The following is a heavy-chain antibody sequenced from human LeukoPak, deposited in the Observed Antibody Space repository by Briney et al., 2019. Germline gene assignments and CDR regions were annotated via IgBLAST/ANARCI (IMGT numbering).Heavy chain of an antibody. V-gene: IGHV1-2*02. CDR1: GYTFTGYY. Sequence: ASVKVSCKASGYTFTGYYMHWVRQAPGQGLEWMGWISPNSGGTNYAQKFQGGVTMTRDTSISTAYMELSRLRSDDTAVYYCARGRMWELEVIDYWGQGTLVTVSS. CDR3: ARGRMWELEVIDY. J-gene: IGHJ4*02. D-gene: IGHD1-26*01. CDR2: ISPNSGGT.